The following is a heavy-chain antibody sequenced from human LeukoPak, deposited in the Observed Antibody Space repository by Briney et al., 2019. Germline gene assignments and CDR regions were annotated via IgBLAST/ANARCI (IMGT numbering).Heavy chain of an antibody. CDR3: ARRGYSYGYGFDY. CDR1: GGSISSYY. Sequence: SETLSLTCTVSGGSISSYYRSWIRQPPGKGLEWIGYIYTSGSTNYNPSLKSRVTISVDTSKNQFSLKLSSVTAADTAVYYCARRGYSYGYGFDYWGQGTLVTVSS. CDR2: IYTSGST. J-gene: IGHJ4*02. V-gene: IGHV4-4*09. D-gene: IGHD5-18*01.